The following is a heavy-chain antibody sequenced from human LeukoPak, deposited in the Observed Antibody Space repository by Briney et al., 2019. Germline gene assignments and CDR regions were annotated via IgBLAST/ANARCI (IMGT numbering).Heavy chain of an antibody. J-gene: IGHJ6*02. V-gene: IGHV3-30*04. CDR1: GFTFNSYT. Sequence: PGGSLRLSCVASGFTFNSYTLHWVRQAPGKGLEWVAVMSYDGSHKYHADSVKGRFTISRDNSKNTLYLQMNSLRDEDTAVYYCARDLPDYYYGMDVWGQGTTVTVSS. CDR3: ARDLPDYYYGMDV. CDR2: MSYDGSHK.